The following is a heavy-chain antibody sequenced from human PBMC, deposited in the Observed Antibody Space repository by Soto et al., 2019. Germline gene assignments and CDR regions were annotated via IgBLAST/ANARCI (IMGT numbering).Heavy chain of an antibody. CDR2: IYHSGST. D-gene: IGHD3-10*01. Sequence: SETLSLTCAVSGGSISSSNWWSWVRQPPGKGLEWIGEIYHSGSTNYNPSLKSRVTISVDKSKNQFSLKLSSVTAADTAVYYCARCYGSGSSYYYYYGMDVWGQGTTVTVSS. J-gene: IGHJ6*02. CDR3: ARCYGSGSSYYYYYGMDV. V-gene: IGHV4-4*02. CDR1: GGSISSSNW.